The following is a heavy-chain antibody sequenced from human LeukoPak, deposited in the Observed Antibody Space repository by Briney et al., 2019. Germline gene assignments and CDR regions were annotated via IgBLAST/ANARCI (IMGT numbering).Heavy chain of an antibody. V-gene: IGHV3-48*02. Sequence: VGSLRLSCAASGFAFSTYTLNWVRQAPGKGLEWLSYISAGGGTIYYADSVKGRFTVSRDNAKNSLYLQMNSLRDEDTAVYYCARGSYFDYWGQGTLVTVSS. CDR1: GFAFSTYT. CDR2: ISAGGGTI. CDR3: ARGSYFDY. J-gene: IGHJ4*02.